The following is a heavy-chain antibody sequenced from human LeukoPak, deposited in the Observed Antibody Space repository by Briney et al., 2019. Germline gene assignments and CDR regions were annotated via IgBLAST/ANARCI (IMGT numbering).Heavy chain of an antibody. J-gene: IGHJ5*02. CDR1: GGSFSGYY. D-gene: IGHD3-10*01. CDR3: VSAKFLVRGVSWFDP. CDR2: INHSGST. Sequence: SETLSLTCAVYGGSFSGYYWSWIRQPPGKGLEWIGEINHSGSTNYNPSLKSRVTISVDTSKNQFSLKLSSVTAADTAVYYCVSAKFLVRGVSWFDPWGQGTLVTVSS. V-gene: IGHV4-34*01.